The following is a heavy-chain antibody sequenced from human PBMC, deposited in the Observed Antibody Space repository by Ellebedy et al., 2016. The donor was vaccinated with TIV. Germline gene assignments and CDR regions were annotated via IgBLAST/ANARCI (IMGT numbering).Heavy chain of an antibody. CDR3: ASGHRGISFGI. J-gene: IGHJ3*02. CDR2: IKQDGSEK. Sequence: GESLKISCAASGFTFTTYWMSWVRQAPGKGLEWVANIKQDGSEKYYVDSVKGRFTISRDNAKNSLYLQMNSLRAEDTAVYYCASGHRGISFGIWGQGTMVTVSS. D-gene: IGHD3-16*01. CDR1: GFTFTTYW. V-gene: IGHV3-7*03.